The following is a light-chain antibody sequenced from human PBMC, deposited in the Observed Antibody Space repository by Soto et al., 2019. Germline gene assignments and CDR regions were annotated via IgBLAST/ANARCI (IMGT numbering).Light chain of an antibody. CDR2: AAF. CDR3: QQSYSSPET. Sequence: DIQMTQSPSSLSASVGDRVTITCRATQSITNYLNWYQQKPGKAPKLLIYAAFSLQGGVPSRFSGRGSGTDFTLTISSLQPEAFATYYCQQSYSSPETFGQGTKVEI. J-gene: IGKJ1*01. V-gene: IGKV1-39*01. CDR1: QSITNY.